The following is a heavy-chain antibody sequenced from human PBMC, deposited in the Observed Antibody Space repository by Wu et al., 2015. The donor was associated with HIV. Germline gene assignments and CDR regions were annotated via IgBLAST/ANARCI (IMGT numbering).Heavy chain of an antibody. Sequence: QVQLVQSGAEVRKPGSSVKVSCKASGGTFSRSGFSWVRQVPGQGFEWMGRIIPIHGAANYAQKLEGRVTITADESTSTAYMDLSSLTSEDTAVYYCAREGEEKKSDRSGYYAYLQIWGQGSQVTVSS. CDR2: IIPIHGAA. J-gene: IGHJ1*01. CDR3: AREGEEKKSDRSGYYAYLQI. D-gene: IGHD3-22*01. CDR1: GGTFSRSG. V-gene: IGHV1-69*11.